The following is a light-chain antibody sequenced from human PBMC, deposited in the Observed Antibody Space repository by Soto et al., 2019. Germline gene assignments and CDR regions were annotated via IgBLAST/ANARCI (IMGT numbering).Light chain of an antibody. Sequence: VLTQSPGTLSLSPGESATLSCRASQIVRSTYLAWYQQKPGQAPRLLIYDASSRATDIPDRFSGSGSGTEFTLTISGLEPEDFAVYFCQQYGSSPTFGPGTKVDIK. V-gene: IGKV3-20*01. CDR2: DAS. CDR3: QQYGSSPT. CDR1: QIVRSTY. J-gene: IGKJ3*01.